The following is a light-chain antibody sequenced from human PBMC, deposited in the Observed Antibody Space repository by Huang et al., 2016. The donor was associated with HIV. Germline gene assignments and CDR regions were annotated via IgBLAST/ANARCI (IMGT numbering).Light chain of an antibody. CDR1: QSVSNW. CDR3: QQYNSYSPGT. Sequence: DIQMTQSPSTLSASIGDRVTITCRASQSVSNWLAWFQQRPGKAPNLLIYKASNLERGVPSRFSGSGSGTEFTLTISSLQPDDFATYYCQQYNSYSPGTFGQGTKVEIK. V-gene: IGKV1-5*03. CDR2: KAS. J-gene: IGKJ1*01.